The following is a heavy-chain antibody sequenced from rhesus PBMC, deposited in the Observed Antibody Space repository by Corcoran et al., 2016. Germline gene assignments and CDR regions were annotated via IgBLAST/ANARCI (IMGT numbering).Heavy chain of an antibody. V-gene: IGHV5-43*01. Sequence: EVQLVQSGAAVKSPGESLRISCNPSVSSFTNHWIPWLLHVSGKGLERMGSIYPGDSETRYSPAFQGQVTISADKSINTAYLQWSSLKAADTATYYCATMYSGNSKYFDYWGQGVLVTVSS. J-gene: IGHJ4*01. CDR2: IYPGDSET. CDR3: ATMYSGNSKYFDY. D-gene: IGHD1-44*01. CDR1: VSSFTNHW.